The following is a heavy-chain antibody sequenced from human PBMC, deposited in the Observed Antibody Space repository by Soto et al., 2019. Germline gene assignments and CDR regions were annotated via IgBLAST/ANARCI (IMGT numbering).Heavy chain of an antibody. CDR3: ATEKTWIHEYGFDP. CDR1: GGSISSYY. CDR2: IYYSGST. J-gene: IGHJ5*02. Sequence: PXATLSLTCTVSGGSISSYYWSWIRQPPGKGLEWIGYIYYSGSTNYNPSLKSRVTISVDTSKNQFSLKLSSVTAADTAVYYCATEKTWIHEYGFDPWGQGTLVTVSS. V-gene: IGHV4-59*01. D-gene: IGHD5-18*01.